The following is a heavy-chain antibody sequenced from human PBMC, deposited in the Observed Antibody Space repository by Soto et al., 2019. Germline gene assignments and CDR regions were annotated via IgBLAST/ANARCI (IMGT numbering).Heavy chain of an antibody. J-gene: IGHJ5*02. CDR3: ARGPYYYGSGSYGPDIGWFDP. V-gene: IGHV1-8*01. CDR1: GYTFTSYD. D-gene: IGHD3-10*01. Sequence: VASVKVSCKASGYTFTSYDINWVRQATGQGLEWMGWMNPNSGNTGYAQKFQGRVTMTRNTSISTAYMELSSLRSEDTAVYYCARGPYYYGSGSYGPDIGWFDPWGQGTLVTVSS. CDR2: MNPNSGNT.